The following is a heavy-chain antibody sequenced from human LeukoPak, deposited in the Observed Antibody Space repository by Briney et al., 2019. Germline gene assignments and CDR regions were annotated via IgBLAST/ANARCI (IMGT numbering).Heavy chain of an antibody. Sequence: SVKVSCKASGGTFSSYAISWVRQAPGQGLEWMGGIIPIFGTANYAQKFQGRVTITADESTSTAYMELSSLRSEDTAVYYCARDSACSGGSCYSDYWGQGTLVTVSS. D-gene: IGHD2-15*01. CDR1: GGTFSSYA. V-gene: IGHV1-69*13. CDR2: IIPIFGTA. J-gene: IGHJ4*02. CDR3: ARDSACSGGSCYSDY.